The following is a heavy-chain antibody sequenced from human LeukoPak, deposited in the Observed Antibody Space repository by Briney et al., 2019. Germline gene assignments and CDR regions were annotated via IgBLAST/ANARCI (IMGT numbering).Heavy chain of an antibody. CDR3: ASQAYGSGAIGWFDP. CDR1: GGSISSSSYY. D-gene: IGHD3-10*01. Sequence: PSETLSLTCTVSGGSISSSSYYWGWIRQPPGKGLEWIGSIYYSGSTYYNPSLKSRVTISVDTSKNQFSLKLSSVTAADTAVYYCASQAYGSGAIGWFDPWGQGTLVTVSS. J-gene: IGHJ5*02. V-gene: IGHV4-39*01. CDR2: IYYSGST.